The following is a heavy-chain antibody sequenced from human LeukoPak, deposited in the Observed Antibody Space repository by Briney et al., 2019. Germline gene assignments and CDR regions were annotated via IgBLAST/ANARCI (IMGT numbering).Heavy chain of an antibody. J-gene: IGHJ4*02. Sequence: GASVKVSCKASGYTFTSYGVSWVRQAPGQGLEWMGWISAYNGNTNYARKLQGRVTMTTDTSTSTAYMELRSLRSDDTAVYYCARSRSSWTYDYWGQGTLVTVSS. CDR2: ISAYNGNT. D-gene: IGHD6-13*01. CDR1: GYTFTSYG. CDR3: ARSRSSWTYDY. V-gene: IGHV1-18*04.